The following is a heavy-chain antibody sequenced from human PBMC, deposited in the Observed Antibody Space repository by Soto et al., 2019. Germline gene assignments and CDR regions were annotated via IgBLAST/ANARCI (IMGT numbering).Heavy chain of an antibody. CDR3: ARDSGGWRDANFDY. J-gene: IGHJ4*02. CDR2: ISDAGSNE. D-gene: IGHD5-12*01. Sequence: QVQLVESGGGVVQPGRSLRLSCAASGFTFSNYAMHWVRQAPGKGLEWVAVISDAGSNEYYADSVKGRFTISRDNSKNTLYLKMNSLRGEDTAVYYCARDSGGWRDANFDYWAQGTLVTVSS. CDR1: GFTFSNYA. V-gene: IGHV3-30-3*01.